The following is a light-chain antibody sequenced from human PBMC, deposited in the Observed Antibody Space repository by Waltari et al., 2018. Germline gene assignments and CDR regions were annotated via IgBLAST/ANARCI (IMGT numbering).Light chain of an antibody. V-gene: IGLV2-18*02. J-gene: IGLJ3*02. CDR1: SSAVGSYTR. CDR2: EVT. Sequence: QSALTQPPSVSGSPGQSVPIPCTGASSAVGSYTRVSWYQQPPGTAPKLLIYEVTNRPSGVPDRFSGSKSGNTASLTISGLQAEDEGDYYCNSFTSGNTWVFGGGTKLTVL. CDR3: NSFTSGNTWV.